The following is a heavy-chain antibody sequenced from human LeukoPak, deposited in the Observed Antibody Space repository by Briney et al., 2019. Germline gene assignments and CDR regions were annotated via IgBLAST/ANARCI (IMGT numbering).Heavy chain of an antibody. CDR2: ISYDGSNE. CDR3: AKGGITIFGVVTPFDY. D-gene: IGHD3-3*01. V-gene: IGHV3-30*18. Sequence: PGRSLRLSCAASGFTFSTYGIHWVRQAPGKGLEWVAIISYDGSNEYYSDSVKGRFTISRDNSRNTVFLQMNSLRVEDTAVYYCAKGGITIFGVVTPFDYWGQGTLVTVSS. J-gene: IGHJ4*02. CDR1: GFTFSTYG.